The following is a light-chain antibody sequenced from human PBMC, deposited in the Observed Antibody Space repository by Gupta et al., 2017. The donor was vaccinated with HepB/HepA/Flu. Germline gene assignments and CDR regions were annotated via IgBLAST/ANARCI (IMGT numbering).Light chain of an antibody. J-gene: IGKJ1*01. V-gene: IGKV4-1*01. CDR1: QNSLFSSNNKNY. CDR2: WAS. CDR3: QQEYSVLWT. Sequence: DIVMTQSPYSLTLSLGERATINCKSSQNSLFSSNNKNYLAWYQQKPGQPPKLLISWASTRESGVPDRFSGSGSGTDFTLTISSRQAQDVAVYYCQQEYSVLWTVGQGTKVEIK.